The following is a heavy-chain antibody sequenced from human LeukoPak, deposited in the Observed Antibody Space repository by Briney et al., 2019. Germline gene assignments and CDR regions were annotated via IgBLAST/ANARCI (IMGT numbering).Heavy chain of an antibody. Sequence: PGGSLRFSCAASGFTFSSYGMHWVRQAPGKGLEWVAVISYDGNNKYYADSVKGRFTISRDNSKNTLYLQMNSLRAEDTAVYYCAKDGGGYFDYWGQGTLVTVSS. D-gene: IGHD3-16*01. CDR1: GFTFSSYG. CDR3: AKDGGGYFDY. V-gene: IGHV3-30*18. CDR2: ISYDGNNK. J-gene: IGHJ4*02.